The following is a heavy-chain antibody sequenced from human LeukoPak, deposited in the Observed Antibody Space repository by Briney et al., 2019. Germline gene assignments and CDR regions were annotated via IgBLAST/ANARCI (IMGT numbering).Heavy chain of an antibody. CDR2: ISYDGSNK. CDR3: AKGGDYHY. D-gene: IGHD4-17*01. Sequence: GGSLRLSCAASGFTFSSYRMTGVRQAPGKGLEWVAVISYDGSNKYYADSVKGRFTISRDNSKNTLYLQMNSLRAEDTAVYYCAKGGDYHYWGQGTLVTVSS. CDR1: GFTFSSYR. V-gene: IGHV3-30*18. J-gene: IGHJ4*02.